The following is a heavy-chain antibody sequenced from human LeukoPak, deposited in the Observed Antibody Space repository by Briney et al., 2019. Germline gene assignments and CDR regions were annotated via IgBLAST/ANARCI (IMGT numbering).Heavy chain of an antibody. J-gene: IGHJ3*02. D-gene: IGHD3-3*01. CDR1: GGTFSSYA. CDR2: ISAYNGNT. CDR3: ARDWFCSASYCSDVFDI. Sequence: ASVKVSCKASGGTFSSYAISWVRQAPGQGLEWMGWISAYNGNTNYAQKLQGRVTMTTDTSTSTAYMELRSLRSDDTAMYYCARDWFCSASYCSDVFDIWGQGTMVTVFS. V-gene: IGHV1-18*01.